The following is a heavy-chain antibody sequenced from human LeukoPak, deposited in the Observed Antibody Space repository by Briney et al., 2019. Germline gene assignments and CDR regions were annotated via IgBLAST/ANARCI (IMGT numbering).Heavy chain of an antibody. CDR1: GTSITTYF. Sequence: SETLSLTCTVSGTSITTYFWSWIRQPAGKGLEWIGRFYSSGSTSYNPSLKSRLTMSVDTPKNEFSLKLRSVTAADTAVYYCVRDRVDSSGYYYYYGLDVWGQGTTVTVSS. J-gene: IGHJ6*02. V-gene: IGHV4-4*07. CDR3: VRDRVDSSGYYYYYGLDV. CDR2: FYSSGST. D-gene: IGHD3-22*01.